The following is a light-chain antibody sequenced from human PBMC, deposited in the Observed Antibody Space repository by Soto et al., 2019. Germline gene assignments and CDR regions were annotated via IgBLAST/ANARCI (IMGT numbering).Light chain of an antibody. Sequence: IQLTQTPSSLSASVGDRVTITCRASQGISSFLAWYQQKPGKAPKLLIYAASSLQSGVPSRFSGSGFGTDFTLTITRLQPEDFATYYCQQVERYPSTFGGGTKVEMK. CDR3: QQVERYPST. CDR1: QGISSF. V-gene: IGKV1-9*01. J-gene: IGKJ4*01. CDR2: AAS.